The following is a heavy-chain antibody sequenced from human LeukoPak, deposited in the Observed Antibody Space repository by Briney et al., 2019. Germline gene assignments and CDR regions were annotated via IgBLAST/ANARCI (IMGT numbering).Heavy chain of an antibody. Sequence: PPEPLSLTCTVSGGSIRGFYWSWSRRHPGKGLEWIGYIYYSGSTNYNPSLKSRVTISVDTSKNQFSLKLSSVTAADTSVYYCASHSGYDFSYFDYWGQGTLVTVSS. CDR3: ASHSGYDFSYFDY. CDR2: IYYSGST. J-gene: IGHJ4*02. V-gene: IGHV4-59*01. D-gene: IGHD5-12*01. CDR1: GGSIRGFY.